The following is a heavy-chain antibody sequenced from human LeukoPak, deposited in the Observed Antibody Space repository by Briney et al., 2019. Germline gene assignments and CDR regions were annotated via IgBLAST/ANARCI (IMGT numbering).Heavy chain of an antibody. Sequence: GASVKVSCKAAGYTFTSYGISWVRQAPGQGLEWMGWISAYNGNTNYAQKLQGRVTMTTDTSTSTVYMELRSLRSDDTAVYYCARGGLYCSSTSCYGIKYWGQGTLVTVSS. V-gene: IGHV1-18*04. CDR3: ARGGLYCSSTSCYGIKY. D-gene: IGHD2-2*01. J-gene: IGHJ4*02. CDR2: ISAYNGNT. CDR1: GYTFTSYG.